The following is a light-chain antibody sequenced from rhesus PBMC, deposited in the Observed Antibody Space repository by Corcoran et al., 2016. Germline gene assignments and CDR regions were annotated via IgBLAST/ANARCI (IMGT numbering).Light chain of an antibody. Sequence: DIQMTQSPSSLSASVGDTVTITCRASQGISNYLAWYQQKPGKAPKPLMNYASNLESGVPSRCSGNGSRTDFTLTFSSLQPEDFTIYYCQQHNSYPWTFGQGTKVEIK. CDR2: YAS. J-gene: IGKJ1*01. CDR3: QQHNSYPWT. V-gene: IGKV1S14*01. CDR1: QGISNY.